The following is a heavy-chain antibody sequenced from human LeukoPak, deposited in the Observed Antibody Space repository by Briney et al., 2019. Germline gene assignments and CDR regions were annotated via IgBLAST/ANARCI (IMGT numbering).Heavy chain of an antibody. CDR2: IWYDGSNK. J-gene: IGHJ4*02. CDR3: AREAGTVVTTSFDY. Sequence: PGGSLRLSCAASGFTFSSYGMHWVRQAPGKGLEWVAVIWYDGSNKYYADSVKGRFTISRDNSKNTLYLQMNSLRAEDTAVYYCAREAGTVVTTSFDYWGQGTLVTVSS. V-gene: IGHV3-33*01. CDR1: GFTFSSYG. D-gene: IGHD4-23*01.